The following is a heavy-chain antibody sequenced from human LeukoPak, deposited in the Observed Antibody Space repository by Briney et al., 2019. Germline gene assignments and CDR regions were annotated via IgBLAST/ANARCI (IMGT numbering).Heavy chain of an antibody. D-gene: IGHD2-21*02. J-gene: IGHJ4*02. Sequence: GGSLRLSCAASGFTFSLYTMHWVRLAPGKGLEWVAVISYDGSDKYYADSVKGRFTISRDNSKNTLFLQMNSLRAEDTAVYFCARDVGGGDTFDYWGQGTLVTVSS. CDR3: ARDVGGGDTFDY. CDR2: ISYDGSDK. CDR1: GFTFSLYT. V-gene: IGHV3-30*04.